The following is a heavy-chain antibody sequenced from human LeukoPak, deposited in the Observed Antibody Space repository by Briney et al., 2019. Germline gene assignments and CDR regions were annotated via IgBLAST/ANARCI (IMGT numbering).Heavy chain of an antibody. CDR3: ATASPAAIEGGAFDI. V-gene: IGHV4-31*03. CDR2: IYYSGST. J-gene: IGHJ3*02. Sequence: SQTLSLTCTVSGGSISSGGYYWSWIRQHPGKGLEWIGYIYYSGSTYYNPSLKSRVTISVDTSKNQFSLKLSSVTAADTAVYYCATASPAAIEGGAFDIWGQGTMVTVSS. D-gene: IGHD2-2*02. CDR1: GGSISSGGYY.